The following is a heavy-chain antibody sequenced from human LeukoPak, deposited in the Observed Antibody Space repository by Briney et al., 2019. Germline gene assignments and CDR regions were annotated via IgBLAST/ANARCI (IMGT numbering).Heavy chain of an antibody. CDR3: AKRRYCSGGSCYTAYYFDY. D-gene: IGHD2-15*01. J-gene: IGHJ4*02. V-gene: IGHV5-51*01. CDR1: GYCFTSYW. CDR2: IYPGDSDT. Sequence: GESLKISCKGSGYCFTSYWIGWVRQMPGKGLEWMGIIYPGDSDTRYSPSFQGQVTISADKSISTAYLQWSGLKASDTAMYYCAKRRYCSGGSCYTAYYFDYWGQGTLVTVSS.